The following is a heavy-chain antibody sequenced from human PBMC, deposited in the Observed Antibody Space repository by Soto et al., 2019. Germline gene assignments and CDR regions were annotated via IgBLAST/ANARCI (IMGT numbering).Heavy chain of an antibody. V-gene: IGHV3-21*01. CDR2: ISSSGTYI. CDR1: GFTFNRFT. J-gene: IGHJ2*01. D-gene: IGHD2-21*02. Sequence: EVHLVESGGGLVKPGGSLRLSCAASGFTFNRFTINWVRQAPGKGLEWVSSISSSGTYIYFADSVKGRFTISRENAGNSVYLQMNSLRAEDTALYYCAINCGGDCYPHYYYFDLWGRGALVTVTS. CDR3: AINCGGDCYPHYYYFDL.